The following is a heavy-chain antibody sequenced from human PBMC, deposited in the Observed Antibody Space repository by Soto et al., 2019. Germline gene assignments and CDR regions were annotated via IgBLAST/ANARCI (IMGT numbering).Heavy chain of an antibody. D-gene: IGHD1-26*01. Sequence: QLQLQESGPGLVKPSETLSLTCTVSGGSISNSNYYWAWIRQPPGKGLEWIGIIYYSGSTYYNPSLKSRVTMSVDTSMHHFPLWLGSVPAAATAVYYWAGHDSDRAWPGYWGQGTLVTVSS. CDR1: GGSISNSNYY. CDR3: AGHDSDRAWPGY. J-gene: IGHJ1*01. V-gene: IGHV4-39*01. CDR2: IYYSGST.